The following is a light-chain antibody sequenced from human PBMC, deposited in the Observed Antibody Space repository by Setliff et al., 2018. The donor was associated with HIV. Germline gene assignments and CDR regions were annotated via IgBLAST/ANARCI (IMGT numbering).Light chain of an antibody. Sequence: SYELAQPPSVSVAPGKTARITCGGNNIGSKSVHWYQQKPGQPPVLVIYYDSDRPSGIPERFSGSNSGNTAALTISWVEAGDEADYYCQVWDSSSDHPGYVFGTGTKVTVL. J-gene: IGLJ1*01. V-gene: IGLV3-21*04. CDR1: NIGSKS. CDR2: YDS. CDR3: QVWDSSSDHPGYV.